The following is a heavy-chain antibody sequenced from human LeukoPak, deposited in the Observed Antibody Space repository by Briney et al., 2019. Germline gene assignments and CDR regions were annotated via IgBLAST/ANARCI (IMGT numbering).Heavy chain of an antibody. J-gene: IGHJ4*02. Sequence: SETLSLTCAVYGGSFSGYYWSWIRQPPGKGLEWIGYIYYSGSTNYNPSLKSRVTISVDTSKNQFSLKLSSVTAADTAVYYCARYYYDSSGYLDYWGQGTLVTVSS. CDR3: ARYYYDSSGYLDY. D-gene: IGHD3-22*01. CDR2: IYYSGST. V-gene: IGHV4-59*01. CDR1: GGSFSGYY.